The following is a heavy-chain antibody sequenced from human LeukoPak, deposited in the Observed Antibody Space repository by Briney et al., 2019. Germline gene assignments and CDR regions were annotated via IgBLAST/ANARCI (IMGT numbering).Heavy chain of an antibody. CDR2: IPYDGTNK. D-gene: IGHD5-12*01. CDR3: ARSGGYVGYLDY. Sequence: PGGCLRLSCAAYGFTFSSYAMHWVRQDPGKWLDWDAVIPYDGTNKYYADSVKGRFTKSRDTSKNTLYLQMNSLRATHPDINYRARSGGYVGYLDYWAQRTLVTVFS. J-gene: IGHJ4*02. V-gene: IGHV3-30*01. CDR1: GFTFSSYA.